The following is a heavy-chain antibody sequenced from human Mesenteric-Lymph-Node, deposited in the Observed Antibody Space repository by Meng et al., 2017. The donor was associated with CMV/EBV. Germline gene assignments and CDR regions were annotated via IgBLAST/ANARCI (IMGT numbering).Heavy chain of an antibody. D-gene: IGHD6-13*01. CDR1: LGSISSGSYY. CDR3: ARDLTQDHDLAASGKGPL. J-gene: IGHJ4*02. Sequence: GSLRLSCTLSLGSISSGSYYWGWLRQPPGKGLEWIGSIHYTGSTSYNPSLKTRVSISEDTSKNEFSLTLTSVTPEDTALYYCARDLTQDHDLAASGKGPLWGQGTLVTVSS. V-gene: IGHV4-39*07. CDR2: IHYTGST.